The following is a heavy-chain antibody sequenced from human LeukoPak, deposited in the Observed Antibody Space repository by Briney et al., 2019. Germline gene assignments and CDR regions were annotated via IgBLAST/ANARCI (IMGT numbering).Heavy chain of an antibody. J-gene: IGHJ4*02. CDR1: GFTFSSYA. CDR2: ISGSGGST. Sequence: PGGSLRLSCVASGFTFSSYAMSCVRQAPGKGLEWVSTISGSGGSTNYADSVKGRFTISRDNSKNTLYLQMNSLRAEDTAVYYCAKGSLSGLYYFDYWGQGTLVTVSS. V-gene: IGHV3-23*01. CDR3: AKGSLSGLYYFDY. D-gene: IGHD3-9*01.